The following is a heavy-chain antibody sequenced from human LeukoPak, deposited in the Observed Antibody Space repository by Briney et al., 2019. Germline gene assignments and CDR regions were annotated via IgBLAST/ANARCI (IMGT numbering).Heavy chain of an antibody. CDR2: IRSKANSYAT. V-gene: IGHV3-73*01. CDR1: GFTFSSYA. D-gene: IGHD3-22*01. CDR3: TSLYDRSGYYPTDY. Sequence: GGSLRLSCAASGFTFSSYAMSWVRQASVKGLEWVGRIRSKANSYATAYAASVKGRFTISRDDSKNTAYLQMNSLKTEDTAVYYCTSLYDRSGYYPTDYWGQGTLVTVSS. J-gene: IGHJ4*02.